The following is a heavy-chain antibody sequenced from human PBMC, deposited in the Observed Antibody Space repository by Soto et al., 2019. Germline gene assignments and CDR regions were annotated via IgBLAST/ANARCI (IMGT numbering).Heavy chain of an antibody. V-gene: IGHV1-2*04. CDR3: ARDADGEYSGSAHWFDP. D-gene: IGHD1-26*01. J-gene: IGHJ5*02. Sequence: ASVKVSCKASGYTFTGYYMHWVRQAPGQGLEWMGWINPNSGGTNYAQKFQGWVTMTRDTSISTAYMELSRLRSDDTAVYYCARDADGEYSGSAHWFDPWGQGTLVTVSS. CDR1: GYTFTGYY. CDR2: INPNSGGT.